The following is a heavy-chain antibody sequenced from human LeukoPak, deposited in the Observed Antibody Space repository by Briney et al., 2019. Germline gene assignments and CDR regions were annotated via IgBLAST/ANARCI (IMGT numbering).Heavy chain of an antibody. Sequence: GRSLRLSCAASGFTFSSYAMHWVRQAPGKGLEWVAVISYDGSNKYYADSVKGRFTISRDNSKNTLYLQMNSLRAEDTAVYYCARDSKKVRLAFDYWGQGTLVTVSS. CDR1: GFTFSSYA. J-gene: IGHJ4*02. V-gene: IGHV3-30*01. D-gene: IGHD3-10*01. CDR3: ARDSKKVRLAFDY. CDR2: ISYDGSNK.